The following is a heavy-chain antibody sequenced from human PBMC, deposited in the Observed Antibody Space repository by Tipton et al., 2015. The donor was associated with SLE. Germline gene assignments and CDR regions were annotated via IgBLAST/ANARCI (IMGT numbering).Heavy chain of an antibody. D-gene: IGHD4-17*01. CDR2: IRYDGSNK. J-gene: IGHJ6*02. CDR1: GFNFRNFP. Sequence: SLRLSCAASGFNFRNFPVNWVRQPPGKGLEWVGLIRYDGSNKFYSDSVKGRFTISRDNSRNTLYLQMNSLRPDDTAVYYCATSTVTTNPDYYYGMDVWGQGTTVTVSS. V-gene: IGHV3-30*02. CDR3: ATSTVTTNPDYYYGMDV.